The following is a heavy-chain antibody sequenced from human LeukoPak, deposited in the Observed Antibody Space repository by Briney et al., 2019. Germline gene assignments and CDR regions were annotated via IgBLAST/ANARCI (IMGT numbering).Heavy chain of an antibody. Sequence: SETLSLTCTVSGGSISGYYWSWIRQPAGEGLEWIGRIYTSATTNYNPSLTNYNPSLKSRLTMSVDMSKNQFSLKLSSVTAADTAVYYCARVPSWQREDWFDPWGRGTLVTVSS. V-gene: IGHV4-4*07. J-gene: IGHJ5*02. CDR1: GGSISGYY. CDR3: ARVPSWQREDWFDP. CDR2: IYTSATTNYNPSLT. D-gene: IGHD1-26*01.